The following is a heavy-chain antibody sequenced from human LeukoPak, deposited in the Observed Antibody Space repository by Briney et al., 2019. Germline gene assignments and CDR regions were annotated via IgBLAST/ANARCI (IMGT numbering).Heavy chain of an antibody. CDR2: IAYHGNTE. J-gene: IGHJ5*02. D-gene: IGHD6-19*01. V-gene: IGHV3-30*18. CDR1: GFTISSHG. CDR3: AKDWGSGGWYNYFDP. Sequence: GGSLRLSCAVSGFTISSHGMHWVRQAPGKGPEWVAMIAYHGNTEYYGDSVKGRFTISRDNSKNTLYLQMDSLRAEDTAVYHCAKDWGSGGWYNYFDPWGQGTLVTVSS.